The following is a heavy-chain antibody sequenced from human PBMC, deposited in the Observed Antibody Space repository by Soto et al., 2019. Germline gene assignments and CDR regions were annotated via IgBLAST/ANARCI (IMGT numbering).Heavy chain of an antibody. Sequence: EVQLVESGGGLVQPGGSLRLSCAASGFTFSTYFMTWVRQAPGKGLEWVATIKPDGSERWYVDSVKGRFTISRDNAKNSLYLEMNSLRAEDTAVYFCASDRNWPNFWGQGSLVAVSS. CDR2: IKPDGSER. J-gene: IGHJ4*02. CDR3: ASDRNWPNF. CDR1: GFTFSTYF. D-gene: IGHD1-20*01. V-gene: IGHV3-7*01.